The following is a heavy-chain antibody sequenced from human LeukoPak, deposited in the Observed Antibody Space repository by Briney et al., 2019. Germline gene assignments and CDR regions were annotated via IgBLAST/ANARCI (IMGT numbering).Heavy chain of an antibody. CDR1: GFTFNGYA. J-gene: IGHJ6*02. V-gene: IGHV3-43D*03. D-gene: IGHD3-22*01. CDR3: AKDIGYFHSSGYSYYGMDV. Sequence: GGSLRLSCAASGFTFNGYAMHWVRQIPGKGVEWVGLISGDGGNTYYADSVKGRFTISRDNSINSLYLQMNILRAEDTALYYCAKDIGYFHSSGYSYYGMDVWGQGTTVTVSS. CDR2: ISGDGGNT.